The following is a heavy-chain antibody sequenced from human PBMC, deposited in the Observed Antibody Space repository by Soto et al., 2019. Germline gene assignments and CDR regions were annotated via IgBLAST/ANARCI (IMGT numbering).Heavy chain of an antibody. D-gene: IGHD6-19*01. CDR3: ARGGGVAVAGTSDFDY. V-gene: IGHV1-18*01. CDR2: ISAYNGNT. J-gene: IGHJ4*02. Sequence: ASEKVSCKASGYTFTSYGISWVRQAPGQGLEWMGWISAYNGNTNYAQKLQGRVTMTTDTSTSTAYMELRSLRSDDTAVYYCARGGGVAVAGTSDFDYWGQGTLVTVSS. CDR1: GYTFTSYG.